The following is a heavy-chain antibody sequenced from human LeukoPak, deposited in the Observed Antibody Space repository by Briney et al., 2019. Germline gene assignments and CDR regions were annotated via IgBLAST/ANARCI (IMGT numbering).Heavy chain of an antibody. D-gene: IGHD3-10*01. CDR2: ISAYNGNT. CDR3: ARGPYYGSGSWYNYYMDV. Sequence: ASVKVSCKASGYTFTSYGISWVRQAPGQGLEWMGWISAYNGNTNYAQKLQGRVTMTTDTSTSTAYMELRSLRSDDTAVYYCARGPYYGSGSWYNYYMDVWGKGTTVTVSS. J-gene: IGHJ6*03. V-gene: IGHV1-18*01. CDR1: GYTFTSYG.